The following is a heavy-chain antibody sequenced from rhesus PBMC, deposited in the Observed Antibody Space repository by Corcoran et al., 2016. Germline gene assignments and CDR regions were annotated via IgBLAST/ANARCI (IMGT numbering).Heavy chain of an antibody. CDR2: ISGSSGGT. J-gene: IGHJ4*01. V-gene: IGHV4-99*01. CDR3: ARRSGSYGGFDY. CDR1: GYSISSGYD. Sequence: QVQLQESGPGLVKPSETLSLTCAVSGYSISSGYDWGWIRQPPGKGLEYIWYISGSSGGTYYNPSLKSRFTISKDTSKNQFSLKLSSVTAADTAVYYCARRSGSYGGFDYWGQGVLVTVSS. D-gene: IGHD1-44*02.